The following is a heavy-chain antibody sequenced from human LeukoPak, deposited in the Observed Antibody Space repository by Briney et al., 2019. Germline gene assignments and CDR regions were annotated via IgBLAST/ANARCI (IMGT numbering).Heavy chain of an antibody. J-gene: IGHJ5*02. CDR1: GYTFTGYY. CDR3: ARGYDSSGYGSNWFDP. CDR2: INPNSGGT. Sequence: ASVKVSCKASGYTFTGYYMHWVRQAPGQGLEWMGWINPNSGGTNYAQKFQGRVTMTRDTSISTAYMELSRLRSDDTAVYYCARGYDSSGYGSNWFDPWGQGTLVTVSS. V-gene: IGHV1-2*02. D-gene: IGHD3-22*01.